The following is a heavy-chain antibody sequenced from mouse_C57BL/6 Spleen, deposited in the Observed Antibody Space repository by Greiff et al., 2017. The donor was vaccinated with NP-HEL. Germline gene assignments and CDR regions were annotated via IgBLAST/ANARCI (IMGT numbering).Heavy chain of an antibody. CDR1: GYTFTEYT. J-gene: IGHJ3*01. D-gene: IGHD1-1*01. Sequence: QVQLQQSGAELVKPGASVKLSCKASGYTFTEYTIHWVKQRSGQGLEWIGWFYPGSGSIKYNEKFKDKATLTADKSSSTVYMELSRLTSEDSAVYFCARHEESAKYYGSSSAWFAYWGQGTLVTVSA. CDR2: FYPGSGSI. CDR3: ARHEESAKYYGSSSAWFAY. V-gene: IGHV1-62-2*01.